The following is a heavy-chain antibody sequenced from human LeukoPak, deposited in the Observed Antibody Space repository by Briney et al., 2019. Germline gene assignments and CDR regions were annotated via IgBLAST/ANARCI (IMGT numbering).Heavy chain of an antibody. D-gene: IGHD6-19*01. V-gene: IGHV1-18*01. CDR3: ARDPSNTSGWYFYFDY. J-gene: IGHJ4*02. Sequence: ASVKVSCKAFGYTFTRYAISWVRQAPGQGLEWMGWISTYNGDTTFPQNLQGRVTMTTDTSTNTAYMELRSLRSDGTAVYYCARDPSNTSGWYFYFDYWARGPLVTVSS. CDR2: ISTYNGDT. CDR1: GYTFTRYA.